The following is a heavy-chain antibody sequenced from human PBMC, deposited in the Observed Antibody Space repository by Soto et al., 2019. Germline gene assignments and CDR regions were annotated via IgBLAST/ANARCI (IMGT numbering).Heavy chain of an antibody. Sequence: EVQLLESGGGLVQPGGSLRLSCAASGFTFSSYSMAWVRQAPGRGPEWVSGIIRDGTTYYADSVKGRFTISSDNSRNTVYLQMITLRGEDTAVYYCAKGLRPDGVWDFDSWGQGTLVTVSS. D-gene: IGHD4-17*01. CDR1: GFTFSSYS. J-gene: IGHJ4*02. V-gene: IGHV3-23*01. CDR3: AKGLRPDGVWDFDS. CDR2: IIRDGTT.